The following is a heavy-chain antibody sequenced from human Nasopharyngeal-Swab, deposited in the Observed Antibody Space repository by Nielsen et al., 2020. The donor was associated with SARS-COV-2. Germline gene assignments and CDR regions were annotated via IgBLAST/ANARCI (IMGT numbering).Heavy chain of an antibody. CDR2: IKGDGSDE. CDR1: GFSFRSYW. V-gene: IGHV3-7*01. D-gene: IGHD1-26*01. J-gene: IGHJ5*02. CDR3: VRLHSTATTES. Sequence: GESLKISCVASGFSFRSYWMTWVRQAPGKGLEWVANIKGDGSDEKYADSVKGRFTISRDNARDSLFLQMHSLSVEDTAVYFCVRLHSTATTESWGQGTRVTVSS.